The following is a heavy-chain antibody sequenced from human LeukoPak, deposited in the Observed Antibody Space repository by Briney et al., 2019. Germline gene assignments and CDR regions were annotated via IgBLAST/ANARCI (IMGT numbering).Heavy chain of an antibody. J-gene: IGHJ4*02. V-gene: IGHV1-69*04. D-gene: IGHD3-10*01. CDR1: GGTFSSYA. CDR3: ARDLSHGDFDY. CDR2: IIPILGIA. Sequence: SVKVSCKASGGTFSSYAISWVRQAPGQGLEWMGRIIPILGIANYAQKFQGRVTITADKSTSTAYMELRSLRSDDTAVYYCARDLSHGDFDYWGQGTLVTVSS.